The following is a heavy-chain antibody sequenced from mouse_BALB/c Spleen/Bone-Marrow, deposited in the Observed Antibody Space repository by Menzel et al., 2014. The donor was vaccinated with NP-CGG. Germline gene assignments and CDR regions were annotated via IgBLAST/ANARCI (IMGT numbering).Heavy chain of an antibody. V-gene: IGHV1S81*02. CDR2: INPSNGGT. J-gene: IGHJ4*01. Sequence: VQLQQSGAELVKPGASVKLSCKASGYTFTSYYMYWVKQRPGQGLEWIGEINPSNGGTNFNEKFKSKATLTVDKSSSTAYMQLSSLTSEDSAVCYCTRGRRGAMDYWGQGTSVTVSS. CDR1: GYTFTSYY. CDR3: TRGRRGAMDY.